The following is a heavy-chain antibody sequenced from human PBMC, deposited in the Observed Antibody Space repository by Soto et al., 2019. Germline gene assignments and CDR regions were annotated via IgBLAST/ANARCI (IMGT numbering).Heavy chain of an antibody. CDR1: GFTFSSYA. CDR2: ISGSGGST. J-gene: IGHJ5*02. CDR3: AKDQASSSWYWFDP. D-gene: IGHD6-13*01. Sequence: QAGGSLRLSCAASGFTFSSYAMSWVRQAPGKGLEWVSAISGSGGSTYYADSVKGRFTISRDNSKNTLYLQMNSLRAEDTAVYYCAKDQASSSWYWFDPWGQGTLVTVSS. V-gene: IGHV3-23*01.